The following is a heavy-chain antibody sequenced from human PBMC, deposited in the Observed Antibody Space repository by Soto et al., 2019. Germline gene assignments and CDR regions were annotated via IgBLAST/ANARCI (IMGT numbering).Heavy chain of an antibody. CDR1: GFTCSSFW. Sequence: GGSLTLSCAASGFTCSSFWMTWVRQAPGKGLVWVARINRDGSNTSYVDSVKGRFTIARDNAKNTLYLQMNSLRAEDTAVYYCARELELDWFDPWGQGTLVTVSS. V-gene: IGHV3-74*01. J-gene: IGHJ5*02. CDR2: INRDGSNT. D-gene: IGHD1-7*01. CDR3: ARELELDWFDP.